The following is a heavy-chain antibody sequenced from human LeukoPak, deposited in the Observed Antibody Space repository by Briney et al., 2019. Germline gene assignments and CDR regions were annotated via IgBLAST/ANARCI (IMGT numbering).Heavy chain of an antibody. Sequence: PSQTLSLTCTVSGGSISSDSYYWSWIRPPAGKGLEWIGRIYSSGSTNYNPSLKSRVTISVDRSQNQFSLRLSSVTAADTAVYYCARSSIIAAAGFDYWGQGTLVTVSS. CDR2: IYSSGST. V-gene: IGHV4-61*02. CDR3: ARSSIIAAAGFDY. J-gene: IGHJ4*02. D-gene: IGHD6-13*01. CDR1: GGSISSDSYY.